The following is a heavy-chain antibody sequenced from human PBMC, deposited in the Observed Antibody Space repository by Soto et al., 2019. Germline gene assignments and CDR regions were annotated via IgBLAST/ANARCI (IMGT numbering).Heavy chain of an antibody. Sequence: GASVKVSCKASGYTFTGYYMHWVRQAPGQGLEWMGWINPNSGGTNYAQKFQGRVTMTRDTSISTAYMELSRLRSDDTAVYYCARSHLYGDYEAFDYWGQGTLVTVSS. D-gene: IGHD4-17*01. CDR1: GYTFTGYY. CDR3: ARSHLYGDYEAFDY. J-gene: IGHJ4*02. V-gene: IGHV1-2*02. CDR2: INPNSGGT.